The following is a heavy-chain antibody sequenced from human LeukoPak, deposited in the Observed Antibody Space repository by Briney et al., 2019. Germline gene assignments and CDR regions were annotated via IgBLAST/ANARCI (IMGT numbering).Heavy chain of an antibody. D-gene: IGHD3-22*01. J-gene: IGHJ4*02. CDR1: GYTFTSYY. V-gene: IGHV1-46*01. Sequence: ASVKVSCKASGYTFTSYYMHWVRQAPEQGLEWMGIINPSGGSTSYAQKFQGRVTMTRDTSTSTVYMELSSLRSEDTAVYYCARDLDYYDSSGYFDYWGQGTLVTVSS. CDR3: ARDLDYYDSSGYFDY. CDR2: INPSGGST.